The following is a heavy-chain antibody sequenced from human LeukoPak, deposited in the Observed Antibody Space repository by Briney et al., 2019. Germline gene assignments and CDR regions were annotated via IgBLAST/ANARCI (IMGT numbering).Heavy chain of an antibody. D-gene: IGHD3-10*01. CDR3: AKAMGLSRLDV. CDR1: RFMFSSYA. Sequence: GGSLRLSCAASRFMFSSYAMSWVRQAPGKGLEWVSGISGSGGSTYYADSVKGRFTISRDNSKNTLYLQMNSLRAEDTTVYYCAKAMGLSRLDVWGQGTTVTVSS. V-gene: IGHV3-23*01. CDR2: ISGSGGST. J-gene: IGHJ6*02.